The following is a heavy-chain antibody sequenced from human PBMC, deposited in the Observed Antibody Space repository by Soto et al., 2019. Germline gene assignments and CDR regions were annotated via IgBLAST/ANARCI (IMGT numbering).Heavy chain of an antibody. CDR1: GFTFSSYS. D-gene: IGHD2-2*01. V-gene: IGHV3-21*01. Sequence: LRLSCAASGFTFSSYSMNWVRQAPGKGLEWVSSISSSSSYIYYADSVKGRFTISRDNAKNSLYLQMNSLRAEDTAVYYCARDEGIVVVPAAITDVWGQGTTVTVSS. J-gene: IGHJ6*02. CDR2: ISSSSSYI. CDR3: ARDEGIVVVPAAITDV.